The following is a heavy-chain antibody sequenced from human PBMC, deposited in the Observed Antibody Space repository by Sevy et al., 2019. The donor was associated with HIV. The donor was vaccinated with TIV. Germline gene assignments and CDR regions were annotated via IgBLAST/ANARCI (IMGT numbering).Heavy chain of an antibody. CDR1: GFACYDYS. J-gene: IGHJ4*02. D-gene: IGHD2-8*01. CDR3: AREGCTRPHDY. Sequence: GGSLRLSCAASGFACYDYSMSWIRQAPGKGLEWVATLSFVCGKINYADSVKGRFTISRVNSKNSFYLLMDNLRVEDTALYYCAREGCTRPHDYWGQGTRVTVSS. V-gene: IGHV3-23*01. CDR2: LSFVCGKI.